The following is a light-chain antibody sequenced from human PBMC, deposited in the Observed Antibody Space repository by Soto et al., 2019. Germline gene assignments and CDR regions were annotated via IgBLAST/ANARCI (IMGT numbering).Light chain of an antibody. J-gene: IGKJ1*01. CDR2: AAS. CDR1: QSISSY. Sequence: DIPITQSPSSRSASLVYRITLPFLASQSISSYLNWYQQKPGKAPKLLIYAASSLQSGVPSRFSGSGSGTDFTLTISSLQPEDFATYYCQQSYSTPWTFGQGTKVDIK. CDR3: QQSYSTPWT. V-gene: IGKV1-39*01.